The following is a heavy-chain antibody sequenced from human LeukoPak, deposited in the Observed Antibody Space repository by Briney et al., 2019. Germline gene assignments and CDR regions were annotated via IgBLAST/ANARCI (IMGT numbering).Heavy chain of an antibody. D-gene: IGHD1-26*01. V-gene: IGHV3-73*01. CDR1: GFTFSGSV. CDR2: IRGKADNDAT. CDR3: ARDKEEGATKFDS. J-gene: IGHJ4*02. Sequence: PGGSLKLSCAASGFTFSGSVLLWVRQASGRGLEWVGRIRGKADNDATAYAASVKGRFTISRDNAKSSLYLQMTSLGTEDTAVYYCARDKEEGATKFDSWGQGILVTVSS.